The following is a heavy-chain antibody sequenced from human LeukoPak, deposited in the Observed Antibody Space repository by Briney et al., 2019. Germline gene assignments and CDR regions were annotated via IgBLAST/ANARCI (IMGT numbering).Heavy chain of an antibody. CDR1: GFTFDDYA. V-gene: IGHV3-9*03. D-gene: IGHD1-26*01. Sequence: QPGGSLRLSCAASGFTFDDYAMHWVRQAPGKGLEWVSGISLNSGSIGYADSVKGRFTISRDNSKNTLYLQMGSLRAEDMAVYYCARLGYSGSYYAYLDYWGQGTLVTVSS. CDR3: ARLGYSGSYYAYLDY. CDR2: ISLNSGSI. J-gene: IGHJ4*02.